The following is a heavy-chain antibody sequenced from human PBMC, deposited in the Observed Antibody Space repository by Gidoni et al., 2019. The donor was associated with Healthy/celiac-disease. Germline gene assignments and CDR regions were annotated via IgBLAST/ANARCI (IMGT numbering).Heavy chain of an antibody. CDR2: ISYDGSNK. D-gene: IGHD1-26*01. Sequence: QVQLVESGGGVVQPGRSLRLSCAAFGLTFSSYGMHWVRQDPGKGLEWVAVISYDGSNKYYANSVKGRFTISRDNSKNTLYLQMNSLRAEDTAVYYCAKSLGNWAFDIWGQGTMVTVSS. J-gene: IGHJ3*02. V-gene: IGHV3-30*18. CDR1: GLTFSSYG. CDR3: AKSLGNWAFDI.